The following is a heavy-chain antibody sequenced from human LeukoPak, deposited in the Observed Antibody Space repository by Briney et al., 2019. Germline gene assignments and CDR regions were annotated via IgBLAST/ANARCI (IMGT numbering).Heavy chain of an antibody. Sequence: ASVKVACKASGYTFTNYDINWVRQATGQGLEWMGWMNPNSGNTGYAERFQDRVTMTRNTSISTAYIELSSLRSEDTAVYYCARIGIVVVEAATRPQHYYGMDVWGQGTTVTVSS. J-gene: IGHJ6*02. CDR1: GYTFTNYD. V-gene: IGHV1-8*01. CDR2: MNPNSGNT. CDR3: ARIGIVVVEAATRPQHYYGMDV. D-gene: IGHD2-15*01.